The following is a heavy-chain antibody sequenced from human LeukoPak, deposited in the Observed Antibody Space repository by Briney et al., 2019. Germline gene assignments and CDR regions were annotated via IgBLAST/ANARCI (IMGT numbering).Heavy chain of an antibody. CDR3: SRGRADYYGSGSYYNVVPLRTYFDY. D-gene: IGHD3-10*01. Sequence: SETLSLTCAVYGGSFSGYYWSWIRQPPGKGLEWIGEINHRGSTNYNPSLKSRVTISVDTSKNQFSLKLSSVTAADTAVYYCSRGRADYYGSGSYYNVVPLRTYFDYWGQGTLVTVSS. J-gene: IGHJ4*02. CDR2: INHRGST. CDR1: GGSFSGYY. V-gene: IGHV4-34*01.